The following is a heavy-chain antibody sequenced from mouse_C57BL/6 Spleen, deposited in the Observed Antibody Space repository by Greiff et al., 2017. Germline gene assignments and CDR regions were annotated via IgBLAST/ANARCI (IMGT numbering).Heavy chain of an antibody. J-gene: IGHJ4*01. CDR2: ISDGGSYT. V-gene: IGHV5-4*01. Sequence: EVKLVESGGGLAKPGGSLKLSCAASGFTFSSYAMSWVRQTPEKRLEWVATISDGGSYTYYPDNVKGRFTISRDNAKNNLYLQMSHLKSEDTAMYYCARESYGSSYDYAMDYWGQGTSVTVSS. CDR1: GFTFSSYA. CDR3: ARESYGSSYDYAMDY. D-gene: IGHD1-1*01.